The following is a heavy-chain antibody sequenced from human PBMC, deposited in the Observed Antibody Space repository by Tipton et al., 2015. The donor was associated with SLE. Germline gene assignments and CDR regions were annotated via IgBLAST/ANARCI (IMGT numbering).Heavy chain of an antibody. V-gene: IGHV1-18*01. Sequence: QLVQSGAEVKKPGASVKVSCKASGFTFTSYGISWVRQAPGQGLEWMGWISAYNGNTDYAQKLQGRVTMTTDTSTNTAFMELRGLRYDDTALYYCVRDAVGWFATWGQGTLVTVSP. CDR1: GFTFTSYG. CDR2: ISAYNGNT. J-gene: IGHJ5*02. D-gene: IGHD2-15*01. CDR3: VRDAVGWFAT.